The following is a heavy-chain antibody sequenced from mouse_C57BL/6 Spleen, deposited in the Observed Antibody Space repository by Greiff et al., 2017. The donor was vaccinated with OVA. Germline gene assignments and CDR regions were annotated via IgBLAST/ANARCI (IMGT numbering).Heavy chain of an antibody. CDR2: IYPGDGDT. D-gene: IGHD4-1*02. CDR1: GYAFSSSW. J-gene: IGHJ2*01. Sequence: QVQLKQSGPELVKPGASVKISCKASGYAFSSSWMNWVKQRPGKGLEWIGRIYPGDGDTTYNGKFKGKATLTADKSSSTAYMQLSSLTSEDSAVYFCASTGRGAYYFDYWGQGTTLTVSS. V-gene: IGHV1-82*01. CDR3: ASTGRGAYYFDY.